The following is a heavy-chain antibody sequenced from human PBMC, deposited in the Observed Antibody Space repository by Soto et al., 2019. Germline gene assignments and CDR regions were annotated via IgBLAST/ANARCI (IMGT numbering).Heavy chain of an antibody. J-gene: IGHJ2*01. V-gene: IGHV3-30*18. CDR2: ISYDGRYK. Sequence: QVHLVESGGGVVQPGGSLRLSCAASGFSFSNFGMHWVRQAPGKGLEWVTVISYDGRYKYYADSVKGRFTISRDNSKNKLYLQVNSLRAEDTAVYYCAKAIEQGLVWYLDLWGRGTLVTVSS. CDR1: GFSFSNFG. D-gene: IGHD6-19*01. CDR3: AKAIEQGLVWYLDL.